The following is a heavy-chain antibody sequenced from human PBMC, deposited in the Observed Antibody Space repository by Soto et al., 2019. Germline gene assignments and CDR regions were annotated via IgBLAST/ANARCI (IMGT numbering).Heavy chain of an antibody. V-gene: IGHV4-30-4*08. D-gene: IGHD3-10*01. CDR3: ATIKLGSNRLDY. J-gene: IGHJ4*02. Sequence: VSDGTSINGGCYLSRKSQHPGKGLEWIGYIYYSGSTYYNPSLKSRVTISVDTSKNQFSLKLSSVTAADTAVYYCATIKLGSNRLDYWGQGTLVTVSS. CDR2: IYYSGST. CDR1: DGTSINGGCY.